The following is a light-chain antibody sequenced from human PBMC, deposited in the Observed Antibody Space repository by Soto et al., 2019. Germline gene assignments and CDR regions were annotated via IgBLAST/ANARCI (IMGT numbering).Light chain of an antibody. Sequence: EIVLTQSPGTLSLSPGERATLSCRASQSVSSSYLAWYQQKPGQAPRLLIYGASSRGTGIPDRFSGSGSGTYFTITISRLEPEDFAVYYCQQYGSSPGTFGQGTKVEIK. J-gene: IGKJ1*01. CDR1: QSVSSSY. CDR3: QQYGSSPGT. CDR2: GAS. V-gene: IGKV3-20*01.